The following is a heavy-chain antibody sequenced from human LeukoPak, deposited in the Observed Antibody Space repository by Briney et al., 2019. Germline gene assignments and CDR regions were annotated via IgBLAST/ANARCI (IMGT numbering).Heavy chain of an antibody. CDR2: INPNSGGT. D-gene: IGHD3-3*01. Sequence: GASVKVSCKASGYTFTGYYMHWVRQAPGQGLEWMGWINPNSGGTNYAQKFQGRVTMTRDTSISTAYMELSRLRSDDTAVYYCAKSRVSYYDFWSGYYRPLHFDYWGQGTLVTVSS. CDR3: AKSRVSYYDFWSGYYRPLHFDY. V-gene: IGHV1-2*02. CDR1: GYTFTGYY. J-gene: IGHJ4*02.